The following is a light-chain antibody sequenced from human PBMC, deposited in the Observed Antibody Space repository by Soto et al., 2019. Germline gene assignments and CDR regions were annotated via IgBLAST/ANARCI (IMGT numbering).Light chain of an antibody. CDR1: QSVSAY. Sequence: EIVLTQSPVTLSLSPGARATLSCRASQSVSAYLAWFQQKAGQPPRLLIYDASDRASGVPPRFSGSRSGTDFTLTITGLEPEDSAVYYCQHRSNWPWTFGQGTKVEV. CDR2: DAS. J-gene: IGKJ1*01. V-gene: IGKV3-11*01. CDR3: QHRSNWPWT.